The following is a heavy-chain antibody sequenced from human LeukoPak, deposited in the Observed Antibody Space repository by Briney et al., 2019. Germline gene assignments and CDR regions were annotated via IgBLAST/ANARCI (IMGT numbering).Heavy chain of an antibody. CDR3: ARRVDLDV. CDR1: GLSFISYT. CDR2: ISASGGST. Sequence: GGSLRLSCAASGLSFISYTMSWVRQAPGKGLEWVSTISASGGSTNHADSVKGRFTISRDNSKNTLYLQMNSLRAEDTAVYYCARRVDLDVWGQGTTVTVSS. J-gene: IGHJ6*02. D-gene: IGHD3-3*01. V-gene: IGHV3-23*01.